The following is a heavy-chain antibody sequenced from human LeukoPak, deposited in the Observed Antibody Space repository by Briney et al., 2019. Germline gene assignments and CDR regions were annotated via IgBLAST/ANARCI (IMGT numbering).Heavy chain of an antibody. D-gene: IGHD4-17*01. CDR2: INPNSGGT. CDR3: ARALHDYGDYGDAFDI. J-gene: IGHJ3*02. CDR1: GYTFTGYY. V-gene: IGHV1-2*02. Sequence: AASVKVSCKASGYTFTGYYMHWVRQASGQGLEWMGWINPNSGGTNYAQKFQGRVTMTRDTSISTAYMELSRLRSDDTAVYYCARALHDYGDYGDAFDIWGQGTMVTASS.